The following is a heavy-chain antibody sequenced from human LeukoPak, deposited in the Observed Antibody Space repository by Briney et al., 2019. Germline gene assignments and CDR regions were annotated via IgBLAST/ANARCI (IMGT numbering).Heavy chain of an antibody. CDR3: ARVKYCSSTSCYNLNY. Sequence: ASVKVSCKASGYTFTSYDINWVRQATGQGLEWMGWMNPNSGNTGYAQKFQGRVTMTRDTSISTAYMELSRLRSDDTAVYYCARVKYCSSTSCYNLNYWGQGTLVTVSS. J-gene: IGHJ4*02. V-gene: IGHV1-8*01. CDR2: MNPNSGNT. CDR1: GYTFTSYD. D-gene: IGHD2-2*02.